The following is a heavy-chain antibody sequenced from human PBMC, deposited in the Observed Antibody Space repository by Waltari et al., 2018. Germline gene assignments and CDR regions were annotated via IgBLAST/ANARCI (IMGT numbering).Heavy chain of an antibody. CDR3: ARTYNSWSEYGLDS. CDR2: IYGSRGNN. V-gene: IGHV4-38-2*01. D-gene: IGHD3-22*01. CDR1: GYSISGYY. Sequence: QVQLQESGPGLVKPSETLSLTCAVSGYSISGYYWNWIRQSPGKGLEWIGYIYGSRGNNDVNPTLKSRVTLSVDTSKNQVSLKLNSVTAADTAVYYCARTYNSWSEYGLDSWGQGVVVTVSA. J-gene: IGHJ4*03.